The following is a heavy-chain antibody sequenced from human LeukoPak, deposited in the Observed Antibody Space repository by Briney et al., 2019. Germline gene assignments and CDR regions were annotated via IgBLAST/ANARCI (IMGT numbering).Heavy chain of an antibody. Sequence: GGSLRLSCAASGFTFSSYEMNWVRQAPGKGLEWVSYITSSGSTYYADSVKGRFTISRDNSKNTLYLQMNSLRAEDTAVYYCARAFTIGGRYFDYWGQGTLVTVSS. CDR1: GFTFSSYE. J-gene: IGHJ4*02. D-gene: IGHD3-10*01. CDR2: ITSSGST. V-gene: IGHV3-48*03. CDR3: ARAFTIGGRYFDY.